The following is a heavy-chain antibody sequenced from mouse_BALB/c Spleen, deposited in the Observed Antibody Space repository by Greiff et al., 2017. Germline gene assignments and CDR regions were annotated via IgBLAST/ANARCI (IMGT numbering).Heavy chain of an antibody. CDR3: ARGFITTVPAWFAD. CDR1: GFTFSSYA. J-gene: IGHJ3*01. D-gene: IGHD1-1*01. Sequence: EVKLEESGGGLVKPGGSLKLSCAASGFTFSSYAMSWVRQTPEKRLEWVASISSGGSTYYPDSVKGRFTISRDNARNILYLQMSSLRSEDTAMYYCARGFITTVPAWFADWGQGTLVTVSA. CDR2: ISSGGST. V-gene: IGHV5-6-5*01.